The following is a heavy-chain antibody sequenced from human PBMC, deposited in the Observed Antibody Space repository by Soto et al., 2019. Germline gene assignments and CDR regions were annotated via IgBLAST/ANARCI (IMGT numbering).Heavy chain of an antibody. CDR2: IHSSGST. D-gene: IGHD1-1*01. Sequence: DTLCLTCTVAGCSISSYYWSWIRQPAGKGLEWIGRIHSSGSTNYNPSLKSRVTMSVDTSNNQFSLKLTSVTAADSAVYFCARVKTVDYYGMGVSGQGTTVTVSS. V-gene: IGHV4-4*07. CDR1: GCSISSYY. J-gene: IGHJ6*02. CDR3: ARVKTVDYYGMGV.